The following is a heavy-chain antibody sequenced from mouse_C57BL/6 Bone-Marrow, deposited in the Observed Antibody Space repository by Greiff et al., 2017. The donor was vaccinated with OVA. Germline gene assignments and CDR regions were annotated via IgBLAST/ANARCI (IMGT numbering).Heavy chain of an antibody. CDR3: ARRVAYYFDY. D-gene: IGHD1-1*01. Sequence: VQLQQSGAELVRPGASVKLSCKASGYTFTDYYINWVKQRPGQGLEWIARLYPGRGNTYYNEKFKGKATLTAEKSSSTAYMQLSSLTSEDSAVYFCARRVAYYFDYWGQGTTLTVSS. CDR1: GYTFTDYY. CDR2: LYPGRGNT. J-gene: IGHJ2*01. V-gene: IGHV1-76*01.